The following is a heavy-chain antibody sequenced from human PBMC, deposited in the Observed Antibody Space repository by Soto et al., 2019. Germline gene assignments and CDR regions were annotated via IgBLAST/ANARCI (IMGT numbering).Heavy chain of an antibody. CDR2: IYYRGST. J-gene: IGHJ6*03. Sequence: SETLSLACPISGGSSSSYGLSLITHPPGRGLEWIAYIYYRGSTSYNPSLESRVTISVATSKTQFALKLSSVTAADTAVYYCARLDGYNHYMDVWGKGTTVTVSS. CDR3: ARLDGYNHYMDV. CDR1: GGSSSSYG. V-gene: IGHV4-59*08.